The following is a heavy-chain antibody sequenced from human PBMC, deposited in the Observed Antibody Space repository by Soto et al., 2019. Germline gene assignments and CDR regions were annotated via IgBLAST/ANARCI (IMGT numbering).Heavy chain of an antibody. V-gene: IGHV4-4*02. Sequence: SSETLSLTCAVSGGSIRSNNWWSWVRQPPGKGLEWIGEIYHSGSTNYNPSLKSRVTISVDKSKNHFSLNLSSVTAADTAVYYCARGGGLVAFNWFDPWGQGTLVTVS. CDR1: GGSIRSNNW. J-gene: IGHJ5*02. D-gene: IGHD2-21*01. CDR3: ARGGGLVAFNWFDP. CDR2: IYHSGST.